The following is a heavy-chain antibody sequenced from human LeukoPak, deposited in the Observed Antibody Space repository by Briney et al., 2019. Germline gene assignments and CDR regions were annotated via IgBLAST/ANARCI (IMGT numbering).Heavy chain of an antibody. CDR1: GGSIRSYY. D-gene: IGHD2-15*01. CDR2: IDDSGST. CDR3: ARESPGIEDAFDI. V-gene: IGHV4-59*01. Sequence: SETLSLTCTVSGGSIRSYYWSWIRQTPGKGLEWIGYIDDSGSTSYNPSLKSRVTITGDTSKNQFSLKLSSVTAADTAVYYCARESPGIEDAFDIWGQGTMLPLFS. J-gene: IGHJ3*02.